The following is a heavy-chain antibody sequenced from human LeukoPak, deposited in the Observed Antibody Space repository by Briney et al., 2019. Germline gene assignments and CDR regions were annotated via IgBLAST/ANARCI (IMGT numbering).Heavy chain of an antibody. CDR3: AREGGRSTVSGVVITDPRHFEY. CDR1: GYTFTNFA. D-gene: IGHD3-3*01. V-gene: IGHV1-18*01. Sequence: ASVTLSCKTSGYTFTNFAISWVRQAPGQGLEWIGWINLNNGNSKYAQKLQGRAAMSTDTFTATVYLELTGLTSDDTAVYYCAREGGRSTVSGVVITDPRHFEYWGQGALVTVSS. CDR2: INLNNGNS. J-gene: IGHJ4*02.